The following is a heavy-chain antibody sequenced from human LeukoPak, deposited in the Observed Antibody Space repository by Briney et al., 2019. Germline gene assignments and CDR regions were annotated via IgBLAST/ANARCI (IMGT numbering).Heavy chain of an antibody. CDR1: GGTFSSYA. CDR2: IIPIFGTA. Sequence: ASVKVSCKASGGTFSSYAISWVRQAPGQGLEWMGGIIPIFGTANYAQKFQGRVTITADESTSTAYMELRSLRSEDTAVYYCARVDIVVVPAPNPQYYMDVWGKGTTVTVSS. V-gene: IGHV1-69*13. J-gene: IGHJ6*03. CDR3: ARVDIVVVPAPNPQYYMDV. D-gene: IGHD2-2*03.